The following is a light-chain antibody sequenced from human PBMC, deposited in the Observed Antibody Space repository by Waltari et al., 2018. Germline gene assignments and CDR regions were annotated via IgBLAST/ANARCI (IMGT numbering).Light chain of an antibody. Sequence: QSALTQPASVSGSPGQSITISCTGTSNDVWGYNYVSWYQQHPGKAPKLMIYEVSNRPSGVSNRFSGSKSGNTASLTISGLQAEDEADYYCSSYTSSSTLWVFGGGTKLTVL. CDR1: SNDVWGYNY. J-gene: IGLJ3*02. CDR3: SSYTSSSTLWV. CDR2: EVS. V-gene: IGLV2-14*01.